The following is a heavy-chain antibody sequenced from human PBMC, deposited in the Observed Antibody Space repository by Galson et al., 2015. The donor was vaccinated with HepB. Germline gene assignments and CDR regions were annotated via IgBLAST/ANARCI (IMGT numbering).Heavy chain of an antibody. CDR1: GFSLRTSGVG. D-gene: IGHD2-15*01. CDR2: IYWDEDK. Sequence: PALVKPTQTLTLTCTFSGFSLRTSGVGVGWIRQPPGKALEWLALIYWDEDKRYNPSLKRRLTISKDTSKNQVVLKMTNMDPVDTATYYCAHLYHCNGGTCYSAPVRDWFDPWSQGTLVTVSS. J-gene: IGHJ5*02. V-gene: IGHV2-5*02. CDR3: AHLYHCNGGTCYSAPVRDWFDP.